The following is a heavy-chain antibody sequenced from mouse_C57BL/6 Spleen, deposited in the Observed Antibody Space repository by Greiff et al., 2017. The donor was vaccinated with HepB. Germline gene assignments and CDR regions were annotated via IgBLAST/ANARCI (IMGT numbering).Heavy chain of an antibody. CDR3: ATLYYYGSSYWDY. V-gene: IGHV1-50*01. CDR1: GYTFTSYW. D-gene: IGHD1-1*01. J-gene: IGHJ2*01. CDR2: IDPSDSYT. Sequence: QVQLQQPGAELVKPGASVKLSCKASGYTFTSYWMQWVKQRPGQGLEWIGEIDPSDSYTNYNQKFKGKATLTVDTASSTAYMQLSSLTSEDSAVYYCATLYYYGSSYWDYWDQGTTLTVSS.